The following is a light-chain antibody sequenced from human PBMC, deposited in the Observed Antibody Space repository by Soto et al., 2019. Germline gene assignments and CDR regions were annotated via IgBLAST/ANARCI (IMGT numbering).Light chain of an antibody. Sequence: QSVLTQPASVSGSPGQSITISCTGTDSDVGGYNYVSWYQHHPGNAPKVMIYNVSYRPSGVSNRFSGSKSGNTASLTISGLQAEDEGDYYCSSYSTNGVWVFGGGTKLTVL. CDR3: SSYSTNGVWV. CDR2: NVS. J-gene: IGLJ2*01. CDR1: DSDVGGYNY. V-gene: IGLV2-14*03.